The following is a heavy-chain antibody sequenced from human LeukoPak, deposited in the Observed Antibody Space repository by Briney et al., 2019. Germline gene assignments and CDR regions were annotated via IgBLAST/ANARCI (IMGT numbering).Heavy chain of an antibody. V-gene: IGHV1-46*01. CDR3: ARCDHFEVAATRDWYFDL. CDR1: GYTFTSYY. Sequence: ASVKVSCKASGYTFTSYYMHWVRQAPGQGLEWMGIINPSGGTTIYEQKFQGRVTMTRDMSTSTVYMELSSLRSEDTAVYYCARCDHFEVAATRDWYFDLWGRGTLVTVSS. D-gene: IGHD2-15*01. J-gene: IGHJ2*01. CDR2: INPSGGTT.